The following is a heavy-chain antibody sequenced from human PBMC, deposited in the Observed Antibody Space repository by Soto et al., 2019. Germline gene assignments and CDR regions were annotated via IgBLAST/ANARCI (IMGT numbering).Heavy chain of an antibody. CDR1: GFTFSSYA. D-gene: IGHD3-9*01. J-gene: IGHJ4*02. CDR2: ISGSGGST. V-gene: IGHV3-23*01. CDR3: AKTPYDILTGPDSYFDY. Sequence: GGSLRLSCAASGFTFSSYAMSWDRQAPGKGLEWVSAISGSGGSTYYADSVKGRFTISRDNSKNTLYLQMNSLRAEDTAVYYCAKTPYDILTGPDSYFDYWGQGTLVTVSS.